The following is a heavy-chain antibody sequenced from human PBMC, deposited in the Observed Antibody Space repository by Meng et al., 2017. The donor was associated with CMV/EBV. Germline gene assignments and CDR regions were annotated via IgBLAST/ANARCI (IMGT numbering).Heavy chain of an antibody. Sequence: LRLSCTVSGGSISSGDYYWSWIRQPPGKGLEWIGYIYYSGSTYYNPSLKSRVTISVDTSKNQFSLKLSSVTAADTAVYYCARIINDFWSGTLWWFDPWGQGTLVTVSS. CDR1: GGSISSGDYY. D-gene: IGHD3-3*01. V-gene: IGHV4-30-4*08. CDR3: ARIINDFWSGTLWWFDP. CDR2: IYYSGST. J-gene: IGHJ5*02.